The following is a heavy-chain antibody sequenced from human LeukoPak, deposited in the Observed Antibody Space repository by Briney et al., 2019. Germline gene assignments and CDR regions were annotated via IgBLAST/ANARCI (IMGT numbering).Heavy chain of an antibody. Sequence: GGSLRLSCAASGSTFSSYSMNWVRQAPGKGLEWVSSISSSSSYIYYADSVKGRFTISRDNAKNSLYLQMNSLRAEDTAVYYCARGSGYSYGLPGGYWGQGTLVTVSS. CDR1: GSTFSSYS. CDR2: ISSSSSYI. CDR3: ARGSGYSYGLPGGY. J-gene: IGHJ4*02. V-gene: IGHV3-21*01. D-gene: IGHD5-18*01.